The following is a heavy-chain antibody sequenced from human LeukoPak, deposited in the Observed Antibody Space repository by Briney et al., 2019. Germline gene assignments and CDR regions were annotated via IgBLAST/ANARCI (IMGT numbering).Heavy chain of an antibody. V-gene: IGHV1-2*02. Sequence: ASVKVSCKASGYTFTGYYMHWVRQAPGQGLEWMGWINPNGGGTNYAQKFQGRVTMTRDTSISTAYMELSRLRSDDTAVYYCARDPMVRGSDWFDPWGQGTLVTVSS. CDR3: ARDPMVRGSDWFDP. CDR1: GYTFTGYY. J-gene: IGHJ5*02. CDR2: INPNGGGT. D-gene: IGHD3-10*01.